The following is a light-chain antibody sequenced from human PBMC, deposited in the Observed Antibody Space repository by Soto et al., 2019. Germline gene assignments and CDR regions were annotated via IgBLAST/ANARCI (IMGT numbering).Light chain of an antibody. CDR3: MQTLQPPLS. V-gene: IGKV2-28*01. J-gene: IGKJ4*01. Sequence: DIVMTQSPFSLPVTPGEPASISCRSSRSLYSGGYTYLDWYLQKPGQPPQLLISFGSNRASGVPDRFSGSGSGTDFTLEINRVEAEDLGVYYCMQTLQPPLSFGGGAKVEI. CDR2: FGS. CDR1: RSLYSGGYTY.